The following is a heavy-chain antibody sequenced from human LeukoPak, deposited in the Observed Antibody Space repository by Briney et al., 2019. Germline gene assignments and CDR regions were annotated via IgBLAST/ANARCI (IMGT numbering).Heavy chain of an antibody. CDR2: IYYSGAT. CDR3: ARDGVRGHYLNWFDP. D-gene: IGHD2/OR15-2a*01. CDR1: GGSISSYY. J-gene: IGHJ5*02. V-gene: IGHV4-59*01. Sequence: PSETLSLTCTVFGGSISSYYWSWIRQPPGKGLEWIGYIYYSGATSYNPSLKSRLTILIDTSNQFSLRLNSLTAADTAVYYCARDGVRGHYLNWFDPWGQGTLVTVSS.